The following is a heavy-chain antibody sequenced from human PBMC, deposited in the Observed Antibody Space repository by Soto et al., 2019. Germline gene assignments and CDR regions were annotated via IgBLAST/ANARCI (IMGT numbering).Heavy chain of an antibody. D-gene: IGHD6-13*01. Sequence: ASVKVSCKASGYTFTSYYMHWVRQAPGQGLEWMGIINPSGGSTSYAQKFQGRVTMTRDTSTSTVYMELSSLRSEDTAVYYCAGNLLLYSRNYCYGMDVWGQGTTVTVSS. CDR1: GYTFTSYY. CDR2: INPSGGST. J-gene: IGHJ6*02. V-gene: IGHV1-46*01. CDR3: AGNLLLYSRNYCYGMDV.